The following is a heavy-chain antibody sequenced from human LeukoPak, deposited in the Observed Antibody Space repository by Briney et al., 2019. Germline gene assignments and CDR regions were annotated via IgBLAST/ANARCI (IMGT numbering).Heavy chain of an antibody. D-gene: IGHD3-9*01. J-gene: IGHJ3*02. CDR1: GFTFSSYE. Sequence: PGGSLRLSCAASGFTFSSYEMNWVRQAPGKGLECRSYISGIGSTISYADSVKGRFTISRDNAKNSLYLQMNSLRAEDTAIYYCARWKDVLRYFDWSPRGVRAFDIWGQGTMVTVSS. V-gene: IGHV3-48*03. CDR3: ARWKDVLRYFDWSPRGVRAFDI. CDR2: ISGIGSTI.